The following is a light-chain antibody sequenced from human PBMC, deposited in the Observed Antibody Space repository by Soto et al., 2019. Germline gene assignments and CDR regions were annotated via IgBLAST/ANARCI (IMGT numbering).Light chain of an antibody. CDR2: DAS. CDR3: QQRSNWPIT. CDR1: QSVGGH. Sequence: EIVLTQSPATLSLSPGERATLSCRASQSVGGHLAWYQQRSGQAPRLLIYDASNRATGIPARFSGSGSGTDFTLTISSLEPEDFAIYYCQQRSNWPITVGQGTRLEIK. V-gene: IGKV3-11*01. J-gene: IGKJ5*01.